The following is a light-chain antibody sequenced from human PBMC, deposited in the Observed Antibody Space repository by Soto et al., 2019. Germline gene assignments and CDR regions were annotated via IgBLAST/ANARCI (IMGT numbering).Light chain of an antibody. CDR2: EVS. Sequence: QSVLTQPASVSGALGQSITISCTGTSSDVGAYNYVSWYQQQPGKAPKLMISEVSNRPSGVSNRFSGSKSGNTASLIISGLQAEDEADYYCCSFTSITNYVFGTGTKFTVL. J-gene: IGLJ1*01. CDR3: CSFTSITNYV. CDR1: SSDVGAYNY. V-gene: IGLV2-14*01.